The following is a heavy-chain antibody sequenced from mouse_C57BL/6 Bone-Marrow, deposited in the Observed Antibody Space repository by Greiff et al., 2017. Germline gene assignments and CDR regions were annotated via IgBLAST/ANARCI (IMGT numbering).Heavy chain of an antibody. D-gene: IGHD1-1*01. J-gene: IGHJ1*03. CDR1: GFTFSSYA. Sequence: EVKLQESGEGLVKPGGSLKLSCAASGFTFSSYAMSWVRQTPEKRLEWVAYISSGGDYIYYADTVKGRFTISRDNARNTLYLQMSSLKSEDTAMYYCTRAAYYGSSHYWYFDVWGTGTTVTVSS. CDR3: TRAAYYGSSHYWYFDV. V-gene: IGHV5-9-1*02. CDR2: ISSGGDYI.